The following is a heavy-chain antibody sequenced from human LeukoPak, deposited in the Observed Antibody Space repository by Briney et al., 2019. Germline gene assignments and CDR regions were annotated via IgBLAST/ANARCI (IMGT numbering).Heavy chain of an antibody. CDR1: GYTFTGYY. J-gene: IGHJ6*04. D-gene: IGHD3-10*01. Sequence: GASVKVSCKAAGYTFTGYYMHWVRQAPGQGLEWMGWINPNSGGTNYAQKFQGRVTMTRDTSISTAYMELSRLRSDDTAVYYCARDRLLWFGELGPMDVWGKGTTVTVSS. CDR3: ARDRLLWFGELGPMDV. CDR2: INPNSGGT. V-gene: IGHV1-2*02.